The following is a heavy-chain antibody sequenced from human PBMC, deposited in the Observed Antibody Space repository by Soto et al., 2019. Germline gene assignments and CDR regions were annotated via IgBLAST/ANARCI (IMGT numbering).Heavy chain of an antibody. CDR3: ARDVAMPTGLGLGY. CDR1: GFVFTNYG. D-gene: IGHD4-4*01. J-gene: IGHJ4*02. Sequence: QVQVVESGGGVVQPGRSLRLSCAASGFVFTNYGIHWVRQAPGKGLECVASISKDGSKKYYGDSAKGRFTISRDNSENTVYLQMTSLRPDDTAVFYCARDVAMPTGLGLGYWGQGTLVTVSS. V-gene: IGHV3-30*03. CDR2: ISKDGSKK.